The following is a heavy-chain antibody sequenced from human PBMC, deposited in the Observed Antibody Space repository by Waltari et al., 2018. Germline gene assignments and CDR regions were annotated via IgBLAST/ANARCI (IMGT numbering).Heavy chain of an antibody. D-gene: IGHD3-16*01. J-gene: IGHJ4*02. V-gene: IGHV1-2*06. Sequence: QVQLVQSGAEVKKPGASLRVSCKTSGYTFIDYYIHWVRQAPGQGLEWMGRVIPKSGGTSYPQKFKDRVTMTRDTSISTAYMELSRLTFDDTAVYFCARWPALSADPYYFDYWGQGTLVTVSS. CDR1: GYTFIDYY. CDR3: ARWPALSADPYYFDY. CDR2: VIPKSGGT.